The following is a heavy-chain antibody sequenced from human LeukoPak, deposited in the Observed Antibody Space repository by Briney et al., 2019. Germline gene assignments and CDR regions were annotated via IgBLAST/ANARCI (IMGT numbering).Heavy chain of an antibody. CDR3: ARGRGSGWYPNYYYMDV. J-gene: IGHJ6*03. V-gene: IGHV4-34*01. D-gene: IGHD6-19*01. CDR2: INHSGST. CDR1: GFTFSSYS. Sequence: GSLRLSCAASGFTFSSYSMNWVRQPPGKGLEWIGEINHSGSTNYNPSLKSRVTISVDTSKNQFSLKLSSVTAADTAVYYCARGRGSGWYPNYYYMDVWGKGTTVTVSS.